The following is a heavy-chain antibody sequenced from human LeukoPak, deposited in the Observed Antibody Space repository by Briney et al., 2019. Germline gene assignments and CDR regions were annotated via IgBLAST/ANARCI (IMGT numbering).Heavy chain of an antibody. J-gene: IGHJ4*02. Sequence: PGGSLRLSCAVSGFTFTSYAMNWVRQAPGKGLEWVSYISSSGSTTYYADSVKGRFTISRDNAKNSLYLQVNSLRAEDTAVYYCAMRGDVLVIPATYMFDYWGPGTLVTVSS. CDR3: AMRGDVLVIPATYMFDY. CDR1: GFTFTSYA. CDR2: ISSSGSTT. D-gene: IGHD2-2*01. V-gene: IGHV3-48*01.